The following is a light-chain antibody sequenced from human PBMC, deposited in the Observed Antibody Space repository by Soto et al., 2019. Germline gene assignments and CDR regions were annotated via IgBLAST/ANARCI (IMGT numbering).Light chain of an antibody. Sequence: DIQMTQSPSSLSASVGDRVTLTCRASRGISNYLAWYQQRPGKVPKLLIYAAPTLQAGAPSRFSGSGSGTEFTLTISSLQPEDVATYYCQKYSSAPWTFGLGTKVEIK. CDR3: QKYSSAPWT. CDR2: AAP. J-gene: IGKJ1*01. V-gene: IGKV1-27*01. CDR1: RGISNY.